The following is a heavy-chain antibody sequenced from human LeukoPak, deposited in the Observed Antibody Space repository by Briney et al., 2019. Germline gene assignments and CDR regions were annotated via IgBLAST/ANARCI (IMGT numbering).Heavy chain of an antibody. V-gene: IGHV4-61*08. CDR2: MYYSGST. J-gene: IGHJ4*02. CDR3: AAYDSSGYAFRY. D-gene: IGHD3-22*01. Sequence: SETLSLTCTVSGGSISSGDYYWSWIRQPPGKGLEWIGYMYYSGSTNYNPFLKSRVTISVDTSKNQFSLKLSSVTAADTAVYYCAAYDSSGYAFRYWGQGTLVTVSA. CDR1: GGSISSGDYY.